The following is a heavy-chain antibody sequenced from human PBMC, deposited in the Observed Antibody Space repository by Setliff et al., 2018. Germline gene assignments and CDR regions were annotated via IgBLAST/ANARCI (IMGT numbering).Heavy chain of an antibody. Sequence: GASVKVSCKASGYPFIGYFMHWVRQAPGQGLEWMGWINPKTGDTLYAPKFQGRVTMTRDRSSNTAYMDLSRLTSDDTAVCYCARVAYGLEYFQYWGQGTLVTVSS. D-gene: IGHD4-17*01. CDR2: INPKTGDT. V-gene: IGHV1-2*02. J-gene: IGHJ1*01. CDR3: ARVAYGLEYFQY. CDR1: GYPFIGYF.